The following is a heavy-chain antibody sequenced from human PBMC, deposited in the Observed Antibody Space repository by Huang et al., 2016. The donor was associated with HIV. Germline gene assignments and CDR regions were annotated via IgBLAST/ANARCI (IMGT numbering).Heavy chain of an antibody. CDR3: ARDLGAYSSGWYFFDY. CDR2: IYNSGMS. CDR1: GASISSYY. J-gene: IGHJ4*02. D-gene: IGHD6-19*01. Sequence: QVQLQESGPGLVKPSETLSLTCTVSGASISSYYWNWIRQPGGKGLEWIGRIYNSGMSNYNSSLKSRVTMSLDTPKNQFSLKLSSVTAADTAVYYCARDLGAYSSGWYFFDYWGQGTLVTVSS. V-gene: IGHV4-4*07.